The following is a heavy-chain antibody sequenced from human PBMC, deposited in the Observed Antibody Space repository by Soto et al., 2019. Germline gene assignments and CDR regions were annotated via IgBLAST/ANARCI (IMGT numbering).Heavy chain of an antibody. J-gene: IGHJ3*02. CDR2: ITPFNGNT. CDR3: ASPSGSYAEDAFDI. V-gene: IGHV1-45*02. CDR1: RYTFTYLY. D-gene: IGHD1-26*01. Sequence: SVKVCSKASRYTFTYLYLHWGRPAPGQALEWMGWITPFNGNTNYAQKFQDRVTITRDRSMSTAYMELSSLRSEDTAMYYCASPSGSYAEDAFDIWGQGTMVNVS.